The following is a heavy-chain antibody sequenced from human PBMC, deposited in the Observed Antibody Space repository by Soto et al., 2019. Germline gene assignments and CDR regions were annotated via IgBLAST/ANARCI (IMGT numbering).Heavy chain of an antibody. Sequence: QVQLVQSGAEVKKPGASVKVSCKASGYTFTSYGISWVRQAPGQGLERMGRISGYNGNSNYAQNLQRRVTMTTDTSTSTAYMELRSLRSDDTAVYYCAREDIQDIVVVVVAPEGLGYWGQGTLVTVSS. CDR1: GYTFTSYG. CDR2: ISGYNGNS. D-gene: IGHD2-15*01. CDR3: AREDIQDIVVVVVAPEGLGY. V-gene: IGHV1-18*01. J-gene: IGHJ4*02.